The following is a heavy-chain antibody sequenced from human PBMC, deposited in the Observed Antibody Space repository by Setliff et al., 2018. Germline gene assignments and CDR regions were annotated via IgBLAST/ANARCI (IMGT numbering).Heavy chain of an antibody. J-gene: IGHJ3*02. V-gene: IGHV4-39*07. D-gene: IGHD5-18*01. Sequence: PSETLSLTCNVSGASISGSAYYWGWIRQPPGKGLEWIGSVYSSGSPYYNPSLKSRVTISVDTSKNQFSLKLSSVTAADTAVYYCARVPRFTDTRNAFDIWGQGTMVTVSS. CDR3: ARVPRFTDTRNAFDI. CDR1: GASISGSAYY. CDR2: VYSSGSP.